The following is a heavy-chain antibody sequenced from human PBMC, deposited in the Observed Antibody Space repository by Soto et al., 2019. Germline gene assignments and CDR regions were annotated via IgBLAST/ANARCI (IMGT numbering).Heavy chain of an antibody. D-gene: IGHD3-9*01. CDR3: AKAPFDEEVYHYYYYGMDV. CDR2: ISYDGSNK. V-gene: IGHV3-30*18. Sequence: QVQLVESGGGVVQPGRSLRLSCAASGFTFSSYGMHWVRQAPGKGLEWVAVISYDGSNKYYADSVKGRFTISRDNSKNTLYLQMNSLRAEDTAVYYCAKAPFDEEVYHYYYYGMDVWGQGTTVTVSS. J-gene: IGHJ6*02. CDR1: GFTFSSYG.